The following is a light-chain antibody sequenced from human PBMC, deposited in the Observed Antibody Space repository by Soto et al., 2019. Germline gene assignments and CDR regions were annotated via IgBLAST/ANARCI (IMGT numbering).Light chain of an antibody. Sequence: ALTQPPSASGSRGQSVTISCTGTSSDVGAYNYVSWYQQHPGKAPKLMIYEVSKRPSGVPDRFSGSKSGNTASLTVSGLQAEDEADYYCSSYAGSNNFFYVLGTGTKLTVL. CDR2: EVS. V-gene: IGLV2-8*01. CDR1: SSDVGAYNY. CDR3: SSYAGSNNFFYV. J-gene: IGLJ1*01.